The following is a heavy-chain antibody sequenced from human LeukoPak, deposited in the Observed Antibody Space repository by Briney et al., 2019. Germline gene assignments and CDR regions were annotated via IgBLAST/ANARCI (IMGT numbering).Heavy chain of an antibody. V-gene: IGHV4-4*07. D-gene: IGHD2/OR15-2a*01. CDR3: AMQGNSLTYYFDY. CDR1: GASISNYF. J-gene: IGHJ4*02. Sequence: SETLSLTCTISGASISNYFWSWIRQPAGKGLEWIGRIHRNGSTSYNPSLKSRVTMSVGTSKKQFSLKLSSVTAADTAMYYCAMQGNSLTYYFDYWGQGALVTVSS. CDR2: IHRNGST.